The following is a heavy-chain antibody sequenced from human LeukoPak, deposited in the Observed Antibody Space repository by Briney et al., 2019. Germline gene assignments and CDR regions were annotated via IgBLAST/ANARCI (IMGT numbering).Heavy chain of an antibody. CDR1: GDSMSTNNYH. J-gene: IGHJ4*02. V-gene: IGHV4-39*01. CDR3: ARRNVGATSTYFGS. Sequence: SETLSLTCSVSGDSMSTNNYHWGWIRQPPGKGLEWIGSISYRGTTYYNPSLKSRVTISVDTSKNQFSLKLSSVTAADTAVYYCARRNVGATSTYFGSWGQGTLVTVSS. CDR2: ISYRGTT. D-gene: IGHD1-26*01.